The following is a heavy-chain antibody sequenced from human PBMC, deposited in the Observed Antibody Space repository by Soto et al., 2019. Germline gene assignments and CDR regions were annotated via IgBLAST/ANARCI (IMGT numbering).Heavy chain of an antibody. Sequence: TLSLTFACSGCPISSGCYSLSLIRQPPGKGLEWIGYIYHSGSTYYNPSLKSRVTISVDRSKNQFSLKLSSVTAADTAVYYCARGGVHYGMDVWGQGTTVTVSS. CDR2: IYHSGST. CDR3: ARGGVHYGMDV. CDR1: GCPISSGCYS. V-gene: IGHV4-30-2*01. D-gene: IGHD3-10*01. J-gene: IGHJ6*02.